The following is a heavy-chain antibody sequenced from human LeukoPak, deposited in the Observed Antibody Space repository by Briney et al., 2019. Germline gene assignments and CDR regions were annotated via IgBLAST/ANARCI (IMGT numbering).Heavy chain of an antibody. J-gene: IGHJ4*02. CDR3: ARVHGSGSYYKHV. D-gene: IGHD3-10*01. CDR2: INPNSGGT. CDR1: GYTFTSYG. V-gene: IGHV1-2*02. Sequence: ASVKVSCKASGYTFTSYGISWVRQAPGQGLEWMGWINPNSGGTNYAQKFQGRVTMTRDTSSSTAYMELSRLRSDDTAVYYCARVHGSGSYYKHVWGQGTLVTVSS.